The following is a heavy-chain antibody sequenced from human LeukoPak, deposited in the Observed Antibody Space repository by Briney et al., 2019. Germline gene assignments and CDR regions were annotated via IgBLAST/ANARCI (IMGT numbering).Heavy chain of an antibody. CDR1: GYTFTGYY. D-gene: IGHD5-24*01. J-gene: IGHJ4*02. V-gene: IGHV1-2*02. Sequence: ASVKVSCKASGYTFTGYYIYWVRQAPGQGLEWMGWINPNSGDTHYAQKFQGRVSMTRDTSISTAYMDLSDLRSDDTAVYYCARGRNIEMTTMSGGSDYWGQGTLVTVSS. CDR2: INPNSGDT. CDR3: ARGRNIEMTTMSGGSDY.